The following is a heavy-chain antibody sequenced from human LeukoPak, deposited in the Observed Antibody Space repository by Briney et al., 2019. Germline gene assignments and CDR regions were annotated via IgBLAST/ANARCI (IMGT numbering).Heavy chain of an antibody. Sequence: ASVKVSCKASGGTFSSYAISWVRQAPGQGLEWMGGIIPIFGTANYAQKFQGRVTITTDESTSTAYMELSSLRSEDTAVYYCARDVYCSGGSCYWFGPWGQGTLVTVSS. J-gene: IGHJ5*02. CDR2: IIPIFGTA. D-gene: IGHD2-15*01. V-gene: IGHV1-69*05. CDR3: ARDVYCSGGSCYWFGP. CDR1: GGTFSSYA.